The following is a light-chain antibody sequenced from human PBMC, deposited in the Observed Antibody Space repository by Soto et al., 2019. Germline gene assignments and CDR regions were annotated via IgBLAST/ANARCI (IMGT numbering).Light chain of an antibody. J-gene: IGKJ4*01. CDR3: QQYLKWPLT. CDR2: GAS. Sequence: EIVMTHSPACLSVPHEQRATLSCRASESVSTNLAWYQQKPGQAPRLLIYGASTRATGIPVRFSGSGSGTEFTLTISSLQSDASAVYFCQQYLKWPLTFGGGTKVDI. V-gene: IGKV3-15*01. CDR1: ESVSTN.